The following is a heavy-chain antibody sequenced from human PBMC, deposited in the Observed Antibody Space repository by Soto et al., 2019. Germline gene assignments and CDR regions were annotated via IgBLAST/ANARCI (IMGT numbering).Heavy chain of an antibody. CDR1: GFTFSPYW. V-gene: IGHV3-7*05. CDR2: IKDDGGDE. D-gene: IGHD6-19*01. J-gene: IGHJ4*02. Sequence: EVQLVESGGGLVQPGGSLRLSCAASGFTFSPYWMSWVRQAPGKGLEWVAIIKDDGGDEHYLEAVRGRFTISRDNAKTSLYLAMNSLRVEDTAMYYCAGGSGWISDSWGQGTLVTVSS. CDR3: AGGSGWISDS.